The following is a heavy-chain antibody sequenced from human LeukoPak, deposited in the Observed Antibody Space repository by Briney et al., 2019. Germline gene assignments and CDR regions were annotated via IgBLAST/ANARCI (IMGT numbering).Heavy chain of an antibody. CDR3: ARDTRGYDSSGYYPSEGDAFDI. J-gene: IGHJ3*02. CDR2: ISSGSRYI. Sequence: AGGSVTLSCAASGFTFSSYSMNWVSQAQGMGWGWGSSISSGSRYIYYAGAVKGRFTITRDNAKNSLYLQMNSLRAEDTAVYYCARDTRGYDSSGYYPSEGDAFDIWGQGTMVTVSS. V-gene: IGHV3-21*01. D-gene: IGHD3-22*01. CDR1: GFTFSSYS.